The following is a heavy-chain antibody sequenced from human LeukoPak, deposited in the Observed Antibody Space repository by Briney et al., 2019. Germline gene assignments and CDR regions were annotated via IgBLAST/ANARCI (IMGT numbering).Heavy chain of an antibody. CDR3: ARILGYCSSTSCSWRFDY. Sequence: PSETLSLTCTVSGGSISSSSYYWGWIRQPPGKGLEWIGSIYYSGSTYYNPSLKSRVTISVDTSKNQFSLKLSSVTAADTAVYYCARILGYCSSTSCSWRFDYWGQGTLVTVYS. V-gene: IGHV4-39*07. CDR1: GGSISSSSYY. D-gene: IGHD2-2*01. CDR2: IYYSGST. J-gene: IGHJ4*02.